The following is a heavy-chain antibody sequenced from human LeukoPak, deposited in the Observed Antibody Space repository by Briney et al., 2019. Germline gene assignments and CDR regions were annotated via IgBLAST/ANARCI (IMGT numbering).Heavy chain of an antibody. CDR3: ARVFVGYYDSSGAFDY. Sequence: PGGSLRLSCAASGFTFSSYSMNWVRQAPGKGLEWVSSISSSSSYIYYADSVKGRFTISRDNAKNSLYLQMNSLRAEDTAVYYCARVFVGYYDSSGAFDYWGQGTLVTVSS. CDR2: ISSSSSYI. J-gene: IGHJ4*02. D-gene: IGHD3-22*01. CDR1: GFTFSSYS. V-gene: IGHV3-21*01.